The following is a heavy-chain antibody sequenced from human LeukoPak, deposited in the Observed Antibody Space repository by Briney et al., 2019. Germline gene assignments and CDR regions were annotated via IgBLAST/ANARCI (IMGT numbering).Heavy chain of an antibody. J-gene: IGHJ4*02. CDR3: ARDRYGGYEADY. CDR2: ISSSGYM. V-gene: IGHV3-21*01. D-gene: IGHD5-12*01. CDR1: GFTFSTYT. Sequence: GGSPRLSCSAPGFTFSTYTMNWVRQAPGKGLEWVSSISSSGYMYYADSMKGRFTISRDNAKNSLYLQMNSLRAEDTAVYYCARDRYGGYEADYWGQGTLVTVSS.